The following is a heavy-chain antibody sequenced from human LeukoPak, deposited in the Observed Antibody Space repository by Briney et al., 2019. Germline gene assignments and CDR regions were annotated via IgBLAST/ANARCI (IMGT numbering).Heavy chain of an antibody. J-gene: IGHJ4*02. V-gene: IGHV3-30*02. CDR1: GFTFRSYG. CDR2: IRFDGSNE. D-gene: IGHD2-15*01. Sequence: PGGSLRLSXAASGFTFRSYGMHWVCQAPGKGLEWVAFIRFDGSNEYYADSVKGRFTISRDNSKNILYLQMNSLRAEDTAVYFCAEDPSRVAALFFKEDYWGQGTLVTVSS. CDR3: AEDPSRVAALFFKEDY.